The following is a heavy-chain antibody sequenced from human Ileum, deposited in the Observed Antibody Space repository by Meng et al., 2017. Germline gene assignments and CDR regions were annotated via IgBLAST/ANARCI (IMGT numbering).Heavy chain of an antibody. CDR1: GFTFRHFW. CDR2: INRDGSGQ. Sequence: GGSLRLSFAPSGFTFRHFWMNWVRQVPGKGLEWVANINRDGSGQFYVDSVKGRFTISRDNAKNSLSLQMNGLRGEDTAVYYCTSISLRTFSDDNWGQGNQV. V-gene: IGHV3-7*01. D-gene: IGHD2/OR15-2a*01. J-gene: IGHJ4*02. CDR3: TSISLRTFSDDN.